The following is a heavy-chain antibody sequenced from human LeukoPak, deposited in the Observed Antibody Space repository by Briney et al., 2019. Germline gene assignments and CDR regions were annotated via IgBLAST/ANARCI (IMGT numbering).Heavy chain of an antibody. CDR1: GGSISSHY. Sequence: PSETLSLTCNVSGGSISSHYWSWIRQPPGKGLEWIGSIYYSGSTYYNPSLKSRVTISVDTSKNQFSLKLSSVTAADTAVYYCARDRGGPWGQGTLVTVSS. D-gene: IGHD3-10*01. CDR2: IYYSGST. CDR3: ARDRGGP. J-gene: IGHJ5*02. V-gene: IGHV4-59*11.